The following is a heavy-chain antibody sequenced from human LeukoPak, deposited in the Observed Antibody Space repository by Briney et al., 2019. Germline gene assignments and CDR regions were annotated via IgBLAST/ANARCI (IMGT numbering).Heavy chain of an antibody. Sequence: GASVKVSCKASGGTFSSYAISWVRQAPGQGLEWMGGIIPIFGTANYAQKFQGRVTITADESTSTAYMELSSLRSEDTAVYYCARVSCSSTSCYTGESPRYYYYYMDVWGKGTTVTVSS. D-gene: IGHD2-2*02. CDR3: ARVSCSSTSCYTGESPRYYYYYMDV. CDR2: IIPIFGTA. CDR1: GGTFSSYA. V-gene: IGHV1-69*13. J-gene: IGHJ6*03.